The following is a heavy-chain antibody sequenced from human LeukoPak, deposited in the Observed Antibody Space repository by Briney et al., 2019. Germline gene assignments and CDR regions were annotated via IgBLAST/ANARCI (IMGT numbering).Heavy chain of an antibody. CDR1: GFTFSSYA. V-gene: IGHV3-23*01. CDR2: ISGSGGST. Sequence: GGSLRLSCAASGFTFSSYAMSWVRQAPGKGLEWVSAISGSGGSTYYADSVKGRFTISRDNSKNTLYLQMNSLRAEDTAVYYCAKGGEYYDSSGYYNWLDPWGQGTLVTVSS. J-gene: IGHJ5*02. D-gene: IGHD3-22*01. CDR3: AKGGEYYDSSGYYNWLDP.